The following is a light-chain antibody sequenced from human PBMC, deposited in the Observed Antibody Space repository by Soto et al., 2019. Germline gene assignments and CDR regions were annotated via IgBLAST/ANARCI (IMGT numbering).Light chain of an antibody. CDR2: AAS. V-gene: IGKV1-39*01. J-gene: IGKJ1*01. CDR1: QSISSF. CDR3: QQSYSTSSWT. Sequence: DIQMTQSPSSLSASVGDRVTITCRASQSISSFLNWYQQKPGKAPKLLIYAASSLQSGVPSTFSGSGSGTDFTLTISSLQLEDFATYYCQQSYSTSSWTFGQGTKVDIK.